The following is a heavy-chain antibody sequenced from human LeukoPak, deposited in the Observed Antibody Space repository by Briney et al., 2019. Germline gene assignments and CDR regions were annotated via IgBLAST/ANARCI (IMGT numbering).Heavy chain of an antibody. CDR1: GGSFSGYY. J-gene: IGHJ4*02. CDR2: INHSGST. Sequence: KPSETLSLTCAVYGGSFSGYYWSWIRQPPGKGLEWIGEINHSGSTNYNPSLKSRVTISVDTSKNQFSLKLSSVTAADTAVYYCARGSPYYDSSGYYPFLDYWGQGTLVTVSS. D-gene: IGHD3-22*01. CDR3: ARGSPYYDSSGYYPFLDY. V-gene: IGHV4-34*01.